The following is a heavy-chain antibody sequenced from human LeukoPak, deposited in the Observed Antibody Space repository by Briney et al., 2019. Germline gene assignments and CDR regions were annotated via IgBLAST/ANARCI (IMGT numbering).Heavy chain of an antibody. J-gene: IGHJ4*02. V-gene: IGHV4-34*01. CDR3: ARGDPITGTFFDY. Sequence: PSETLSLTCAVYGGSFSGYYWSWIRQPPGKGLEWIGEINHSGSTNYNPSLKSRVTISVDTSKNQFSLKLSSVTAADTAVYYCARGDPITGTFFDYWGQGPLVTVSS. CDR1: GGSFSGYY. D-gene: IGHD1-20*01. CDR2: INHSGST.